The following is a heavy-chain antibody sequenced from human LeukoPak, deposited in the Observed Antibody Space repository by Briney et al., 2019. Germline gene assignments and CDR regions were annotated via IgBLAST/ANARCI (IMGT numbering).Heavy chain of an antibody. J-gene: IGHJ6*03. D-gene: IGHD5-18*01. CDR3: ARTTEGGYTYDYFYYYYMDV. CDR1: GGSISSYY. CDR2: IYYSGTT. Sequence: SETLSLTCTVSGGSISSYYWSWIRQPPGKGLEWIGYIYYSGTTNYNPSLKSRVTISVDTSKNQFSLKLSSVTAADTAVYYCARTTEGGYTYDYFYYYYMDVWGKGTTVTISS. V-gene: IGHV4-59*01.